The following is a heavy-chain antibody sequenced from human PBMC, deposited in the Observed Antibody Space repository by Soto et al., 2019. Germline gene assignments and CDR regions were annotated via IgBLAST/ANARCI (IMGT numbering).Heavy chain of an antibody. Sequence: PGGSLRLSCAASGFTFSSYGMHWVRQAPGKGLEWVAVIWYDGSNKYYADSVKGRFTISRDNSKNTLYLQMNSLRAEDTAVYYCARDDTYYYDSSGSPDAFDIWGQGTMVTVSS. J-gene: IGHJ3*02. CDR1: GFTFSSYG. D-gene: IGHD3-22*01. V-gene: IGHV3-33*01. CDR2: IWYDGSNK. CDR3: ARDDTYYYDSSGSPDAFDI.